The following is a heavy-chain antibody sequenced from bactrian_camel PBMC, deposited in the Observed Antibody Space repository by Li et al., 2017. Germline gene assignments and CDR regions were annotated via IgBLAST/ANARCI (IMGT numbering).Heavy chain of an antibody. CDR2: IDTDLTT. J-gene: IGHJ6*01. V-gene: IGHV3S55*01. D-gene: IGHD2*01. CDR1: GYTYDAYD. Sequence: HVQLVESGGGAVEAGGSLRLACVASGYTYDAYDLGWFRQAPGKERGGVAAIDTDLTTEYADSVKGRFTISRDKVRRSIYLQMNSLKPEDAAMYYCAAVPRSSGNCQSPEAVTDFGYWGQGTQVTVS. CDR3: AAVPRSSGNCQSPEAVTDFGY.